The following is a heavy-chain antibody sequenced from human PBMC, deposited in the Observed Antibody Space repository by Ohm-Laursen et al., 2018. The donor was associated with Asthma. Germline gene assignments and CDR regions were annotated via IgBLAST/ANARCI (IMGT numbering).Heavy chain of an antibody. CDR1: GFTLSAYG. J-gene: IGHJ6*02. V-gene: IGHV3-23*01. Sequence: SLRLSCTASGFTLSAYGMSWVRQAPGKGLEWVSGFSGSGGSTFYADSVKGRFIISRDNSKNTLYLQMNSLRAEDTAVYYCARVDTDNFGMDVWGQGTTVTVSS. CDR3: ARVDTDNFGMDV. D-gene: IGHD1-20*01. CDR2: FSGSGGST.